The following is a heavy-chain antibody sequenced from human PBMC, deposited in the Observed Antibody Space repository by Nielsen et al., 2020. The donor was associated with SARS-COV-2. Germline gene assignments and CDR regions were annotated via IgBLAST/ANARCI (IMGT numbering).Heavy chain of an antibody. J-gene: IGHJ4*02. V-gene: IGHV3-23*03. Sequence: GGSLRLSCAASGFTFSSYAMSWVRQAPGKGLEWVSVIYSGGSSTYYADSVKGRFTISRDNSKNTLYLQMNSLRAEDTAVYYCARSLGGYWGQGTLVTVSS. CDR3: ARSLGGY. D-gene: IGHD4-23*01. CDR2: IYSGGSST. CDR1: GFTFSSYA.